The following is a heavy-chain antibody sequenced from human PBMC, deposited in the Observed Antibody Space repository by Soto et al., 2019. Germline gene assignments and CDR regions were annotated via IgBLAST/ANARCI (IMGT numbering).Heavy chain of an antibody. CDR2: ISGSSSSI. D-gene: IGHD1-26*01. CDR1: GLTFSTYA. V-gene: IGHV3-23*01. Sequence: EGQLLESGGGLVQPGGSLRLSCAASGLTFSTYAMTWVRQAPGKGLEWVSAISGSSSSIYYADSMKGRFTISRDNSKSTLYLQMNSLRAEDTAIYYCAKMGGIDYWGQGTLVTVSS. CDR3: AKMGGIDY. J-gene: IGHJ4*02.